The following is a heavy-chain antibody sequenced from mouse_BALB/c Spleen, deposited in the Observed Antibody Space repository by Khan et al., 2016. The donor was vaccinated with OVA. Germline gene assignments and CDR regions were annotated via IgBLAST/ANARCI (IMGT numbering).Heavy chain of an antibody. CDR2: VNPNTDNI. CDR3: ARGYDFFAS. J-gene: IGHJ3*01. D-gene: IGHD2-14*01. Sequence: VQLKESGPDLVKPGASVKISCKASGYSFTLYYMSWVKQSHGKSLEWIGRVNPNTDNINYNQEFKGKAILTVDKSSNTAYMELRSLTSEDSAVYFGARGYDFFASWGQGTLVTVSA. CDR1: GYSFTLYY. V-gene: IGHV1-26*01.